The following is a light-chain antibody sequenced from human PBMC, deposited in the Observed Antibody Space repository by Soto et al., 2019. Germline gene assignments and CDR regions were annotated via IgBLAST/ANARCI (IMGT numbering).Light chain of an antibody. CDR1: QSVSSSY. J-gene: IGKJ5*01. CDR3: QQYGSSQIN. Sequence: EIVLTQSPGTLSLSPGERATLSFRSSQSVSSSYLAWYQQKPGQAPRLLIYGASSRATGIPDRFSGSGSGTDFTLTISRLEPEDFAVYYCQQYGSSQINFGQGTRLEIK. CDR2: GAS. V-gene: IGKV3-20*01.